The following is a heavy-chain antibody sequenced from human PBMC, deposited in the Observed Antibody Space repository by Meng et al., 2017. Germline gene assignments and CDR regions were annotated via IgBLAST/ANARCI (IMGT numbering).Heavy chain of an antibody. V-gene: IGHV4-39*07. Sequence: AETLSLTGTVSGGSTSSSSYYWGGIRQPPGKGLEWIGSIYYSGSTYYKPSLKSRVTISVDTSKNQFSLELSSVTAADTAVYYCARAYYDSSPDYWGQGTRVT. CDR3: ARAYYDSSPDY. D-gene: IGHD3-22*01. J-gene: IGHJ4*02. CDR2: IYYSGST. CDR1: GGSTSSSSYY.